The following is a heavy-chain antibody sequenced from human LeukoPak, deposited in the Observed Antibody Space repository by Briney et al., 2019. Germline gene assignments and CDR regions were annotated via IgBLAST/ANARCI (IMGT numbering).Heavy chain of an antibody. CDR2: INPNSGGT. Sequence: ASVKVFCKASGYTFTGYYMHWVRQAPGQGLEWMGWINPNSGGTSYAQKFQGRVTMTRDMSTSTVYMELSSLRSEDTAVNYCARGHTYCSGGSCHSGWFDPWGQGTLVTVSS. V-gene: IGHV1-2*02. CDR1: GYTFTGYY. J-gene: IGHJ5*02. D-gene: IGHD2-15*01. CDR3: ARGHTYCSGGSCHSGWFDP.